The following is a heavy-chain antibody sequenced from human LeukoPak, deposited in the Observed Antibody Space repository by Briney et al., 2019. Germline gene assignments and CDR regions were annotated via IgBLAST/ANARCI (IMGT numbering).Heavy chain of an antibody. J-gene: IGHJ6*03. CDR3: ARLLATWDYYYMDV. V-gene: IGHV3-9*01. D-gene: IGHD2/OR15-2a*01. CDR1: GFTFDNYA. Sequence: PGGSLRLSCAASGFTFDNYAMHWVRQAPGKGLEWVSGISWNSGNIGYADFVKGRFIISRDNAKNSVYLQMNSLRDEDTAVYFCARLLATWDYYYMDVWGKGTTVTVSS. CDR2: ISWNSGNI.